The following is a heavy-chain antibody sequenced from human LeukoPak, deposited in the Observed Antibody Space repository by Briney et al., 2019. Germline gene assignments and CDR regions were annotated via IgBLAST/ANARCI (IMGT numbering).Heavy chain of an antibody. Sequence: GGSLRLSCAASGFTFTTFWMTWVRHAPGKGLEWVANISPDGSDKYYVDSVKGRFTISRDNAKDSLFLQMNSLRADDTAMYFCTRVGVGGYWGQGTLVTVSS. V-gene: IGHV3-7*01. CDR1: GFTFTTFW. CDR3: TRVGVGGY. CDR2: ISPDGSDK. J-gene: IGHJ4*02. D-gene: IGHD3-16*01.